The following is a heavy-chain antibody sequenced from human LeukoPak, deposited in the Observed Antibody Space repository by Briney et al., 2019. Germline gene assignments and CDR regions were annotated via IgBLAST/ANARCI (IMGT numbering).Heavy chain of an antibody. J-gene: IGHJ6*03. Sequence: ASVKVSCKASGYTFTGYYMHWVRQAPGQGLEWMGWINPSGGSTSYAQKFQGRVTMTRDMSTSTVYMELSSLRSEDTAVYYCARESGSGWYRAAGYMDVWGKGTTVTVSS. V-gene: IGHV1-46*01. CDR1: GYTFTGYY. D-gene: IGHD6-19*01. CDR3: ARESGSGWYRAAGYMDV. CDR2: INPSGGST.